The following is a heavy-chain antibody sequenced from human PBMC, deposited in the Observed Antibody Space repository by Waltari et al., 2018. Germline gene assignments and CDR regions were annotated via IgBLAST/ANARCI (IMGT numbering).Heavy chain of an antibody. CDR2: IYYTGST. CDR3: ARHAHYYDSSGYSLYWYFDF. V-gene: IGHV4-59*08. CDR1: GGPISSYY. Sequence: QVQLQESGPGLVKPSETLSLTCTVSGGPISSYYWSWIRPPPGKGMEWIGYIYYTGSTNYNPSLKSRVTISVDTSKNQFSLKLSSVTAADTAVYYCARHAHYYDSSGYSLYWYFDFWGRGTLVTVSS. J-gene: IGHJ2*01. D-gene: IGHD3-22*01.